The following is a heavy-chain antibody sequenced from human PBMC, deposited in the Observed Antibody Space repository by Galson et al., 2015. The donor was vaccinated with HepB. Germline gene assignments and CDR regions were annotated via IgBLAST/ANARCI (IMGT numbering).Heavy chain of an antibody. D-gene: IGHD6-19*01. J-gene: IGHJ4*02. CDR3: AREGIMSGVLSSGWSFFDY. Sequence: SVKVSCKASGYTFTGYYMHWVRQAPGQGLEWMGRINPNSGGTNYAQKFQGRVTMTRDTSISTAYMELSRLRSDDTAVYYCAREGIMSGVLSSGWSFFDYWGQGTLVTVSS. CDR1: GYTFTGYY. CDR2: INPNSGGT. V-gene: IGHV1-2*06.